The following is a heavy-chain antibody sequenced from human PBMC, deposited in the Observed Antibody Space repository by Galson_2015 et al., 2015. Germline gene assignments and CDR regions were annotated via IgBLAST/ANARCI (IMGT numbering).Heavy chain of an antibody. CDR2: IIPIFGTA. CDR1: GGTFSSYA. V-gene: IGHV1-69*13. Sequence: SVKVSCKASGGTFSSYAISWVRQAPGQGLEWMGGIIPIFGTANYAQKFQGRVTITADESTSTAYMELSSLRSEDTAVYYCAREGTTDSLFDYWGQGTLVTVSS. CDR3: AREGTTDSLFDY. D-gene: IGHD1-1*01. J-gene: IGHJ4*02.